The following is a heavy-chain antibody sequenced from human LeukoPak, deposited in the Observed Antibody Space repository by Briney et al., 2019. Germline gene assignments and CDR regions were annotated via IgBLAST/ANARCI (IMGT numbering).Heavy chain of an antibody. D-gene: IGHD6-19*01. CDR3: AKVLRQQWLGSDY. Sequence: GGSLRLSCAASGFTFSSYAMSWVRQAPGRGLEWVSAISGSGGSTYYADSVKGRFTISRDNSKNTLYLQMNSLRAEDTAVYYCAKVLRQQWLGSDYWGQGTLVTVSS. J-gene: IGHJ4*02. CDR2: ISGSGGST. CDR1: GFTFSSYA. V-gene: IGHV3-23*01.